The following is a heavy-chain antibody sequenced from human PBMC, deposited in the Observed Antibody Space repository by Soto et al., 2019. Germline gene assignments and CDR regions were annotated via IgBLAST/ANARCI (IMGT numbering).Heavy chain of an antibody. V-gene: IGHV3-30*18. D-gene: IGHD6-19*01. CDR3: AKWGRQWLVTSDFNY. Sequence: VQLVESGGGVVQPGRSLRLSCAASGFTFSDYAMHWVRQAPGKGLEWVAVVSHDGRNTHYADSVKGLFNISRDSSKNTVSLEMTSLRADDTAVYYCAKWGRQWLVTSDFNYCGQGALVTVSS. CDR2: VSHDGRNT. J-gene: IGHJ4*02. CDR1: GFTFSDYA.